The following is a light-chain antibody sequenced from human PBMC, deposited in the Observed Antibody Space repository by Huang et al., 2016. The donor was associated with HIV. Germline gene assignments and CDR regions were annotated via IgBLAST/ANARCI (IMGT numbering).Light chain of an antibody. V-gene: IGKV1-33*01. CDR1: QDITNF. CDR2: DAS. J-gene: IGKJ2*01. Sequence: DIQMTQSPSSLSASVGDRVTITCRASQDITNFLNWYQQKPGEAPKVLIYDASNLRTGVPSRFSGSRSGTDFTLTISSLQPEDIATYYCQQYDSVPPYTFGQGTKVEI. CDR3: QQYDSVPPYT.